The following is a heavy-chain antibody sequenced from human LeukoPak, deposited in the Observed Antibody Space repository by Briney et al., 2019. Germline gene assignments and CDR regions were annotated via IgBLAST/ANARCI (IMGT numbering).Heavy chain of an antibody. D-gene: IGHD2-15*01. CDR2: IYYNGNT. J-gene: IGHJ6*03. CDR3: ARGRESGPAGVRYCSGGSCYSGRPNRYYYYMDV. Sequence: SETLSLTCTVSGGSISATTYYWGWIRQPPGTGLEWIANIYYNGNTAYNPSLKSRVTISVDTSKNQFSLKLSSVTAADTAVYYCARGRESGPAGVRYCSGGSCYSGRPNRYYYYMDVWGKGTTVTVSS. V-gene: IGHV4-39*07. CDR1: GGSISATTYY.